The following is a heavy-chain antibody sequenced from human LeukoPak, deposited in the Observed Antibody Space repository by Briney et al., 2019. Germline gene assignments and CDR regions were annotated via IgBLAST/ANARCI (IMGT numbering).Heavy chain of an antibody. V-gene: IGHV4-34*01. CDR3: ARASAAGDAYFDY. Sequence: GSLRLSCAASGFTFSSYAMSWIRQPPGKGLEWIGEINHSGSTNYNPSLKSRVTISVDTSKNQFSLKLSSVTAADTAVYYCARASAAGDAYFDYWGQGTLVTVSS. CDR2: INHSGST. D-gene: IGHD6-13*01. CDR1: GFTFSSYA. J-gene: IGHJ4*02.